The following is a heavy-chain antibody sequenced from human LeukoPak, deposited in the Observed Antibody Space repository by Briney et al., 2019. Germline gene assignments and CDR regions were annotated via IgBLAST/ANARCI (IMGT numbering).Heavy chain of an antibody. CDR1: GVSISSYY. V-gene: IGHV4-30-4*01. J-gene: IGHJ3*02. Sequence: SETLSLTCTVSGVSISSYYWSWIRQTPGKGLEWIAYIYYSGITYYNPSLKGRVSISIDTSKNQFFLKLSSVTVADTAVYYCAREIFVVRAFDIWGQGTTVIVSS. CDR2: IYYSGIT. D-gene: IGHD3-10*01. CDR3: AREIFVVRAFDI.